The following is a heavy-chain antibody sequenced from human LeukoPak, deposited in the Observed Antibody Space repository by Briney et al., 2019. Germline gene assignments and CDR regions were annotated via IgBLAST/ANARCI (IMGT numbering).Heavy chain of an antibody. CDR2: INSDGSST. D-gene: IGHD3-22*01. J-gene: IGHJ2*01. V-gene: IGHV3-74*01. CDR1: GFTFSSYW. CDR3: ARDLFWDSSGYFGWYWYFDL. Sequence: GGSLRPSCAASGFTFSSYWMHWVRQAPGKGLVWVSRINSDGSSTSYADSVKGRFTISRDNAKNTLYLQMNSLRAEDTAVYYCARDLFWDSSGYFGWYWYFDLWGRGTLVTVSS.